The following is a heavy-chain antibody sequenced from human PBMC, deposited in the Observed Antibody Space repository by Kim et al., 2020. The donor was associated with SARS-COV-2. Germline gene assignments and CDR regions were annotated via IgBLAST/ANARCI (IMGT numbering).Heavy chain of an antibody. Sequence: SETLSLTCAVYGGSFSGYYWSWIRQPPGKGLEWIGEINHSGSTNYNPSLKSRVTISVDTSKNQFSLKLSSVTAADTAVYYCARSLFGDTAMVSGQRPTDYYFDYWGQGTLVTVSS. CDR2: INHSGST. CDR1: GGSFSGYY. CDR3: ARSLFGDTAMVSGQRPTDYYFDY. J-gene: IGHJ4*02. D-gene: IGHD5-18*01. V-gene: IGHV4-34*01.